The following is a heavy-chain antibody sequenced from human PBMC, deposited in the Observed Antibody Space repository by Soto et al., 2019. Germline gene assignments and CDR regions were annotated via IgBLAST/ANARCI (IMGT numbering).Heavy chain of an antibody. D-gene: IGHD2-21*02. CDR2: ITGSGDST. J-gene: IGHJ4*02. CDR3: AKDTQVVTFIFDY. V-gene: IGHV3-23*01. Sequence: GGSLRLSCAASGFTFFTYAMSWVRQAPGKGPEWVSSITGSGDSTYYADSVKGRFTISRDNSKNTLYLQMKSLRAEDTAVYYCAKDTQVVTFIFDYWGQGTLVTVSS. CDR1: GFTFFTYA.